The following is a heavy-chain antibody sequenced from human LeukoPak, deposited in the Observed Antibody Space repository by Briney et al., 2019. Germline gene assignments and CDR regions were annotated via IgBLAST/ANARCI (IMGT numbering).Heavy chain of an antibody. J-gene: IGHJ4*02. CDR3: AKDLLMARGVTDY. D-gene: IGHD3-10*01. CDR2: ISGSGGST. V-gene: IGHV3-23*01. CDR1: GFTFSSYA. Sequence: PGGSLRLSCAASGFTFSSYAMSWVRQAPGKGLEWVSVISGSGGSTYYADSVKGRFTISRDNSKNTLYLQMNSLRAEDTAVYYCAKDLLMARGVTDYWGQGTLVTVSS.